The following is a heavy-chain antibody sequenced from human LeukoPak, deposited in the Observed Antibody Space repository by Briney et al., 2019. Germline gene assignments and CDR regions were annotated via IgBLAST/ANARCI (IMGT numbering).Heavy chain of an antibody. CDR3: ARYYYDSSGYYYFDY. CDR2: SSGSGSTI. D-gene: IGHD3-22*01. CDR1: GGSFSGYY. J-gene: IGHJ4*02. V-gene: IGHV3-11*01. Sequence: PSETLSLTCAVYGGSFSGYYWSWIRQAPGKGLEWVSYSSGSGSTIYYADSVKGRFTISRDNAKNSLSLQMNSLRAEDTAVYFCARYYYDSSGYYYFDYWGQGTLVTVSS.